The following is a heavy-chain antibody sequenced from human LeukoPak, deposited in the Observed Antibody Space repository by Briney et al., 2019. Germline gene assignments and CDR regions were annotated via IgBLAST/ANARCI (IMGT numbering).Heavy chain of an antibody. D-gene: IGHD3-22*01. CDR1: GFTISTNY. CDR2: MYTGGRT. Sequence: GGSLRLSCAASGFTISTNYMSWVRQAPGKGLEWVSVMYTGGRTYYADSVKGRFTISRDNSKNTLYLQMNSLRAEDTALYYCARAPFYYDSSGYPYLDGWGQGTLVTVSS. J-gene: IGHJ4*02. CDR3: ARAPFYYDSSGYPYLDG. V-gene: IGHV3-53*01.